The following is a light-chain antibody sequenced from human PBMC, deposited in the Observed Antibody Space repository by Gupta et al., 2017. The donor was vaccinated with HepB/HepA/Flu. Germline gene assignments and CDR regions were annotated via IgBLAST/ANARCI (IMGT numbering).Light chain of an antibody. CDR1: QGISSY. CDR2: AAS. V-gene: IGKV1-8*01. J-gene: IGKJ4*01. CDR3: QPDYSYHA. Sequence: AIRMTQSPSSFSASTGDRVTITCRASQGISSYLAWYQQKPGKTPKLLIYAASKLQSGVTSRFSGRGDLTDFSLTSSFRQSEDCENYYVQPDYSYHAFGGGTXVEIK.